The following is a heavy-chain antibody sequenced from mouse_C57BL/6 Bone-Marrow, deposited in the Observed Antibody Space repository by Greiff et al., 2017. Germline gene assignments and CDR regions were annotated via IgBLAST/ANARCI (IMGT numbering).Heavy chain of an antibody. Sequence: VQMQQSGAELARPGASVKLSCKASGYTFTSYGISWVKQRTGQGLEWMGEIYPRRGNTFYNEKVKGKATLTADKSSSTAYMELRSLTSVDSAVYFCASPIYYGTAWFAYWGQGTLVTVSA. CDR2: IYPRRGNT. D-gene: IGHD2-1*01. V-gene: IGHV1-81*01. CDR1: GYTFTSYG. J-gene: IGHJ3*01. CDR3: ASPIYYGTAWFAY.